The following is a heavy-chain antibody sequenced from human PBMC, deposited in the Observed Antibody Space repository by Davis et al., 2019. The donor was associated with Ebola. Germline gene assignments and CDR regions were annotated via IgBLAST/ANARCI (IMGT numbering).Heavy chain of an antibody. J-gene: IGHJ4*02. D-gene: IGHD6-6*01. Sequence: GESLKISCAASGFTFSHFGMHWVRQAPGKGLEWVAVVSFDGSVTRYGDSLRGRFAVSRDNFRNTVSLQMSSLRNEDTGVYYCAKETNEYSSSSNDFWGQGIRVTVSS. CDR3: AKETNEYSSSSNDF. CDR2: VSFDGSVT. CDR1: GFTFSHFG. V-gene: IGHV3-30*18.